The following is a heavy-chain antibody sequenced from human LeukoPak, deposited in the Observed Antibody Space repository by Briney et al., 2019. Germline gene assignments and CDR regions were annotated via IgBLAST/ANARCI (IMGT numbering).Heavy chain of an antibody. V-gene: IGHV4-39*07. CDR2: IYYRGST. D-gene: IGHD6-13*01. CDR3: AGGGYSSSFDY. CDR1: GGSISSSSYY. Sequence: PSETLSLTCTVSGGSISSSSYYWGWIRQPPGKGLEWIGTIYYRGSTYYNPSLKSRVTMSVDTSKNQFSLKLSSVTAADTAVYYCAGGGYSSSFDYWGQGTLVTVSS. J-gene: IGHJ4*02.